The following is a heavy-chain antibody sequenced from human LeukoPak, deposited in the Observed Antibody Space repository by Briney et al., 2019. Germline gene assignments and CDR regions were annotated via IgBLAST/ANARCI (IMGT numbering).Heavy chain of an antibody. CDR3: AWGYCGGGSCYSSDY. J-gene: IGHJ4*02. CDR1: GFTFSSYA. D-gene: IGHD2-15*01. CDR2: ISDSGINT. V-gene: IGHV3-23*01. Sequence: PGGSLRLSCAASGFTFSSYAMSWVRQAPGKGLEWVSGISDSGINTYYADSVKGRFTISRDNSKNTLYLQMNSLRAEDTAVYYCAWGYCGGGSCYSSDYWGQGNLVTVS.